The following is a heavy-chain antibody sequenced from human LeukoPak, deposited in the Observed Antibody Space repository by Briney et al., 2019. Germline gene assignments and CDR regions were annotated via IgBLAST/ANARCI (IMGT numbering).Heavy chain of an antibody. Sequence: RPGGSLRLSCEASDFIVNRSYMTWVRQAPGKGPEWVALIRYDGINKYYGDSVKGRFTISRDNSKNMLYLQMNSLRAEDTAVYYCVKTGSGWYGDYWGQGARVTVSS. V-gene: IGHV3-30*02. J-gene: IGHJ4*02. D-gene: IGHD6-13*01. CDR2: IRYDGINK. CDR1: DFIVNRSY. CDR3: VKTGSGWYGDY.